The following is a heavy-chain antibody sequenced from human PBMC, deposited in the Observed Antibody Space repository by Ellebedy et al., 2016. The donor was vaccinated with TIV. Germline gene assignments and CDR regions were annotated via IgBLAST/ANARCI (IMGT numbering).Heavy chain of an antibody. J-gene: IGHJ6*02. D-gene: IGHD3-22*01. V-gene: IGHV4-59*12. Sequence: SETLSLTCTVSGGSMRSYYWAWIRQPPGKGPEWIGYAYYSGSTDYNPSLESRATISLDTSQNQFSLHLRSVTAADTAVYHCARDGAYGDYSPGYYGMDVWGQGTTVTVSS. CDR3: ARDGAYGDYSPGYYGMDV. CDR1: GGSMRSYY. CDR2: AYYSGST.